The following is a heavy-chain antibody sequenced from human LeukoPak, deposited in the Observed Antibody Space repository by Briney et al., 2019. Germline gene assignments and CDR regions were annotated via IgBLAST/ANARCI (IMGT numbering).Heavy chain of an antibody. V-gene: IGHV1-69*13. J-gene: IGHJ6*02. Sequence: ASVKVSCKASGGTFSSYAISWVRQAPGQGLEWMGGIIPIFGTANYAQKFQGRVTITADESTSTAYMELSSLRSEDTAVYYCARGRSHYDFWSGFSLYYYYYGMDVWGQGTTVTVSS. CDR2: IIPIFGTA. CDR3: ARGRSHYDFWSGFSLYYYYYGMDV. CDR1: GGTFSSYA. D-gene: IGHD3-3*01.